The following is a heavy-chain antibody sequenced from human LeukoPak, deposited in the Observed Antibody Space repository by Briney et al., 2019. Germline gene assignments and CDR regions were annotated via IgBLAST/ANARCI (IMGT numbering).Heavy chain of an antibody. CDR2: ITGGGDST. D-gene: IGHD4-11*01. CDR1: GFCFSNYG. Sequence: AGSLRLSCAASGFCFSNYGMNWVRQAPGKGLEWVSGITGGGDSTYYADSVKGRFIISRDTSKHAPYLQMNRQRAEDTAIYYRAKNDASLQFTNWGEGTLVTVSS. V-gene: IGHV3-23*01. J-gene: IGHJ4*02. CDR3: AKNDASLQFTN.